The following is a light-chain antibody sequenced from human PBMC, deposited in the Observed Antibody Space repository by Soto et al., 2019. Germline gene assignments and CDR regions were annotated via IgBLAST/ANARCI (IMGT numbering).Light chain of an antibody. V-gene: IGKV3-15*01. CDR3: QQSNTWPLT. Sequence: EIVMTQSPATLSVSPGERATLSCRASQSVTSNLAWYQQKPGQAPRLLIYAASTRATGIPARFSGSGSGTEFTLTISSLQSEDFAVYYCQQSNTWPLTFGQGTKVDIK. CDR2: AAS. J-gene: IGKJ1*01. CDR1: QSVTSN.